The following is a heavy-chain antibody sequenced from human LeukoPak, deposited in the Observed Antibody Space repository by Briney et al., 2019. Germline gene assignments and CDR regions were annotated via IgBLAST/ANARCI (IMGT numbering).Heavy chain of an antibody. CDR1: GFTFSDYY. CDR3: ARAGGYASSWAY. D-gene: IGHD5-12*01. J-gene: IGHJ4*02. V-gene: IGHV3-11*04. Sequence: PGGSLRLSCAASGFTFSDYYMSWIRQAPGKGLEWVSYISSSGSIIYYADSVKGRFTISRDNAKNSLSLQMNNQRAEDTAVYYCARAGGYASSWAYWGQGTLVTVSS. CDR2: ISSSGSII.